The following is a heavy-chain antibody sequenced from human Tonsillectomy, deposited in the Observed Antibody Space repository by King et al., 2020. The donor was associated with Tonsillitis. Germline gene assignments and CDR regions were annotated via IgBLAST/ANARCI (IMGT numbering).Heavy chain of an antibody. V-gene: IGHV2-70*04. D-gene: IGHD1-26*01. J-gene: IGHJ4*02. CDR1: GFSLTTSGIC. CDR2: IDWDDDK. Sequence: VTLQESGPALVKPTQTLTLTCTFSGFSLTTSGICVSWIRQPPGKALEWLARIDWDDDKFYSTSLKTRLTISKGTSRNQVVLTMTNVDPVDTATYYCARKIGGTYYDYWGRGTLVTVSS. CDR3: ARKIGGTYYDY.